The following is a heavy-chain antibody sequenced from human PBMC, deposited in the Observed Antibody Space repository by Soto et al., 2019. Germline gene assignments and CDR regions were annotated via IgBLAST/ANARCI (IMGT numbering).Heavy chain of an antibody. CDR2: MNPNSGNT. V-gene: IGHV1-8*01. J-gene: IGHJ5*02. CDR3: ATLRYSSSWYLQNWFDP. CDR1: GYTFTSYD. D-gene: IGHD6-13*01. Sequence: GASVKVSCKASGYTFTSYDINWVRQATGQGLEWMGWMNPNSGNTGYAQKFQGRVTMTRNTSISTAYMELSSLRSEDTAVYYCATLRYSSSWYLQNWFDPWGQGTLVTVSS.